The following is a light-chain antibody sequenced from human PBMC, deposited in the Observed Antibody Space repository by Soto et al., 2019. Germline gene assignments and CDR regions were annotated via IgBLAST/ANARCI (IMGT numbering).Light chain of an antibody. CDR2: KAA. V-gene: IGKV1-5*03. CDR1: DNIAPW. J-gene: IGKJ1*01. CDR3: QHYNSFSRT. Sequence: DIQMTQSPSTLSAYVGDRVAITCRASDNIAPWVAWYQQKPGQAPKLLIYKAAXLADEVPSRFAGRGSGPAFTLTIPRLQPVDFATYYCQHYNSFSRTFGQGTKVDIK.